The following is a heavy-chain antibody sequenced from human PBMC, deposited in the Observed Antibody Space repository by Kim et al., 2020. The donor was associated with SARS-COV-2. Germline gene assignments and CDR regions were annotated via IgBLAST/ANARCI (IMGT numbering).Heavy chain of an antibody. Sequence: GGSLRLSCAASGFAFSSYAMHWVRQAPGKGLEWVAVISYDGSNKYYADSVKGRFTISRDNSKNTLYLQMNSLRAEDTAVYYCARPPHDYGDYDEVTYWGQGTLVTVSS. D-gene: IGHD4-17*01. V-gene: IGHV3-30-3*01. J-gene: IGHJ4*02. CDR1: GFAFSSYA. CDR3: ARPPHDYGDYDEVTY. CDR2: ISYDGSNK.